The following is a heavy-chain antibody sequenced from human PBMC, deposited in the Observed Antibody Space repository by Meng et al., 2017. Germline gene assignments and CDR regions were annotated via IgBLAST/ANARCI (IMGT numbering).Heavy chain of an antibody. J-gene: IGHJ4*02. CDR1: GGSFSGYY. CDR3: ASSGYSYGYRFDY. V-gene: IGHV4-34*01. D-gene: IGHD5-18*01. CDR2: INHSGST. Sequence: QVQLQQWGAGLLKPSETLSLPCAVYGGSFSGYYLSWIRQPPGKGLEWIGEINHSGSTNYNPSLKSRVTISVDTSKNQFSLKLSSVTAADTAVYYCASSGYSYGYRFDYWGQGTLVTVSS.